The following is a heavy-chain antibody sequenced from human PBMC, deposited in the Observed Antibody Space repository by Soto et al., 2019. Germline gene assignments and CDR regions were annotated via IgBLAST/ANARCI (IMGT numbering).Heavy chain of an antibody. D-gene: IGHD2-21*01. Sequence: ESGGGLVRPGGSLRLSCAASGFTFSNAWMYWVRQAPGKGLEWVGRIKTITEGGTTDHAEPVKGRFSISRDDSKNTLYLQMNSLTTEDTAVYYCSRDRPYSSGALNSWGQGTMVTVSS. V-gene: IGHV3-15*01. CDR2: IKTITEGGTT. CDR3: SRDRPYSSGALNS. CDR1: GFTFSNAW. J-gene: IGHJ3*01.